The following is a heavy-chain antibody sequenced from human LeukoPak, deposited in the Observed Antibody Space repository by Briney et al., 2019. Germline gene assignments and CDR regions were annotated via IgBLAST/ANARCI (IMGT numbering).Heavy chain of an antibody. V-gene: IGHV3-23*01. J-gene: IGHJ4*02. CDR2: IRGNGATT. CDR1: GLTFSSYA. D-gene: IGHD3-22*01. CDR3: AKDKYELLLADYFDY. Sequence: PGGSLRLSCAASGLTFSSYAMSWVRQAPGKGLEWVSSIRGNGATTYYADSVKGRFTISRDNSKNTLYLQLSSLRAEDTAVYYCAKDKYELLLADYFDYWGQGTLVTVSS.